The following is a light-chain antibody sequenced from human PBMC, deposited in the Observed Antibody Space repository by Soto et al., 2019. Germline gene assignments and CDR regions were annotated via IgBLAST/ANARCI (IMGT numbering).Light chain of an antibody. J-gene: IGKJ5*01. CDR2: GAS. V-gene: IGKV3-15*01. CDR1: QSLSN. CDR3: QQYNNWPIT. Sequence: EILITQSPATLSVSPGVRATLSCRASQSLSNLAWYQQKPGQAPRILIYGASTRDTGIPARFSGSGSGTEFTLTISRLQSEDFEVYYCQQYNNWPITFGQGTRLEIK.